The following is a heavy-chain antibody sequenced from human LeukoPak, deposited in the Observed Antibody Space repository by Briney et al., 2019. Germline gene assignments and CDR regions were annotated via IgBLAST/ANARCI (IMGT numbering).Heavy chain of an antibody. J-gene: IGHJ6*03. CDR1: GYTFTSYD. CDR2: MNPNSGNT. CDR3: ARSQYYYYMDV. V-gene: IGHV1-8*03. Sequence: ASVKVSCKASGYTFTSYDINRVRQATGQGLEWMGWMNPNSGNTGYAQKFQGRVTITRNTSISTAYMELSSLRSEDTAVYYCARSQYYYYMDVWGKGTTVTVSS.